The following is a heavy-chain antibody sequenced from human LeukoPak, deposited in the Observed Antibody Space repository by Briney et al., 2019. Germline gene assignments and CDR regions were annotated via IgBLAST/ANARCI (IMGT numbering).Heavy chain of an antibody. CDR1: GFSLSTHW. Sequence: GGSLRLSCEASGFSLSTHWMHWVRQAPGKGLEWVSAISGSGGSTYYADSVKGRFTISRDNSKNTLYLQMNSLRAEDTALYYCAKAKGVDTAMVTIGRAFDIWGQGTMVTVSS. CDR2: ISGSGGST. D-gene: IGHD5-18*01. V-gene: IGHV3-23*01. CDR3: AKAKGVDTAMVTIGRAFDI. J-gene: IGHJ3*02.